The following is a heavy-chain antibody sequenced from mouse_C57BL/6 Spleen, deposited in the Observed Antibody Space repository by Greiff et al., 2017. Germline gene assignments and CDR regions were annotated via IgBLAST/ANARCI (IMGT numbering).Heavy chain of an antibody. J-gene: IGHJ3*01. Sequence: QVQLQQSGPELVKPGASVKISCKASGYAFSSSWMNWVKQRPGKGLEWIGRIYPGDGDTNYNGKFKGKATLTADKSSSTAYMQLSSLTSEDSAVYFCARYDYDRSFAYWGQGTLVTVSA. CDR2: IYPGDGDT. CDR3: ARYDYDRSFAY. V-gene: IGHV1-82*01. D-gene: IGHD2-4*01. CDR1: GYAFSSSW.